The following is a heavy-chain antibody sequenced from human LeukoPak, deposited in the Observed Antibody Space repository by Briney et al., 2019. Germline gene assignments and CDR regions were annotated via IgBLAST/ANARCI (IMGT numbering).Heavy chain of an antibody. J-gene: IGHJ3*02. D-gene: IGHD2/OR15-2a*01. CDR2: INHRGNT. Sequence: SETLSLICGIHGGSLRDYSWTWIRQPPGQGLEWIGEINHRGNTNFNPSLKSRVTISVDTSKNQFSLKLTSVAAADTALYFCARGRFYVFDIWGQGTLVTVSS. V-gene: IGHV4-34*01. CDR3: ARGRFYVFDI. CDR1: GGSLRDYS.